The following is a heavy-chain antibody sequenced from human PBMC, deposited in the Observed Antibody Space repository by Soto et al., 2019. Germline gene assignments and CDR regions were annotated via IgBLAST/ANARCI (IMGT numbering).Heavy chain of an antibody. CDR3: ARDRLEWLPDYYYGMDV. V-gene: IGHV1-18*01. D-gene: IGHD3-3*01. CDR1: GYTFTSYG. CDR2: ISAYNGNT. Sequence: GASVKVSCKASGYTFTSYGISWVRQAPGRGLEWMGWISAYNGNTNYAQKLQGRVTMTTDTSTSTAYMELRSLRSDDTAVYYCARDRLEWLPDYYYGMDVWGQGTTVTVSS. J-gene: IGHJ6*02.